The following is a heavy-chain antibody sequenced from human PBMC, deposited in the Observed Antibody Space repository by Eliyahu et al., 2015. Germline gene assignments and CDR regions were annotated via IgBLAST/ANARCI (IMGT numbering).Heavy chain of an antibody. V-gene: IGHV3-64D*06. Sequence: EVQLVESGGGLVQPGGSLRLSCSASGSTFXXYAMPWXRQAPGKGLEYVSAISSNGGSTYYADSVKGRFTISRDNSKNTLYLQMSSLRAEDTAVYYCVKGEVGLRLRAAPYYYYGMDVWGQGTTVTVSS. CDR3: VKGEVGLRLRAAPYYYYGMDV. D-gene: IGHD5-12*01. CDR1: GSTFXXYA. CDR2: ISSNGGST. J-gene: IGHJ6*02.